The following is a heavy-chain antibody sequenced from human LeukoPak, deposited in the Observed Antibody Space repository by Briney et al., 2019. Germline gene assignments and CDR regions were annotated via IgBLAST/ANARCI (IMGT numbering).Heavy chain of an antibody. Sequence: GGSLRLSCAASGFTFSSYWMSWVRQAPGKGLEWVSNIKQDGSEKYYVDSVKGRFTISRDNAKNSLYLQMNSLRAEDTAVYYCARDAPTNGVWYSGFDYWGQGTLVTVSS. V-gene: IGHV3-7*01. CDR3: ARDAPTNGVWYSGFDY. D-gene: IGHD2-8*01. J-gene: IGHJ4*02. CDR2: IKQDGSEK. CDR1: GFTFSSYW.